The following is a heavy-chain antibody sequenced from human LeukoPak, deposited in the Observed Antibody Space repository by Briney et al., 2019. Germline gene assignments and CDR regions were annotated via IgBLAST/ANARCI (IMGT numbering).Heavy chain of an antibody. CDR1: GGSISSSSYY. V-gene: IGHV4-61*05. D-gene: IGHD2-15*01. CDR3: ARLSSSGGSEPYFDY. Sequence: SETLSLTCTVSGGSISSSSYYWSWIRQPPGKGLEWIGYIYYSGSTNYNPSLKSRVTISVDTSKNQFSLKLSSVTAADTAVYYCARLSSSGGSEPYFDYWGQGTLVTVSS. CDR2: IYYSGST. J-gene: IGHJ4*02.